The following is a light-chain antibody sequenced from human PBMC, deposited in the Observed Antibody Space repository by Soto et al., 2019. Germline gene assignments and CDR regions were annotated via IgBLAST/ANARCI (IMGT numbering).Light chain of an antibody. J-gene: IGKJ4*01. CDR2: ET. CDR3: QQRSNWPLT. V-gene: IGKV3-11*01. CDR1: QSISNY. Sequence: EIVLTQSPATLSLSPGERATLSCRASQSISNYLAWYQQKPGQAPRLLIFETYSATALPARFSGSGSGTDFTLTISRLEPEDFAVYYCQQRSNWPLTFGGGTKVEIK.